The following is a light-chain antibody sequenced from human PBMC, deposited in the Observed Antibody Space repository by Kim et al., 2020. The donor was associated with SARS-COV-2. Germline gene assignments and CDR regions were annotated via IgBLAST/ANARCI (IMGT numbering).Light chain of an antibody. CDR3: QSADSSGTYV. J-gene: IGLJ1*01. Sequence: VSDGQTARITCCGDALPGQHADWYQQKEGQAPCLGIYKDSERPSWIPERFAGSSSGTTVTLTISGVQAEDDADYYCQSADSSGTYVFGSGTKVTVL. CDR2: KDS. CDR1: ALPGQH. V-gene: IGLV3-25*03.